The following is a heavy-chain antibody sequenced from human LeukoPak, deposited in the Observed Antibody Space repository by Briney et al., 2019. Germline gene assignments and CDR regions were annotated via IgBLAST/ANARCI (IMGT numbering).Heavy chain of an antibody. CDR3: ATLGWELPTFDY. D-gene: IGHD1-26*01. J-gene: IGHJ4*02. CDR1: GYTLTELS. V-gene: IGHV1-24*01. CDR2: FYPEDGET. Sequence: ASVKVSCKVSGYTLTELSMHWVRQAPGKGLEWMGGFYPEDGETIYAQKFQGRVTMTEDTSTDTAYMELSSLRSEDTAVYYCATLGWELPTFDYWGQGTLVTVSS.